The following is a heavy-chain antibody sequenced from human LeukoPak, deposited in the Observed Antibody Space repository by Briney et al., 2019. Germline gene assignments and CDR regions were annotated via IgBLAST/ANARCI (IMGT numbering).Heavy chain of an antibody. D-gene: IGHD6-6*01. J-gene: IGHJ5*02. V-gene: IGHV4-59*11. CDR2: SYYSGTT. Sequence: SETLSLTCNVSGGSITSHSWNWIRQSPGKGLEWIGYSYYSGTTNYSPSLKSRVTISLDTSKNQISLKLTSVTAADTAVYYCARDAGMAGRPPVNWFDPWGQGTLVTVSS. CDR1: GGSITSHS. CDR3: ARDAGMAGRPPVNWFDP.